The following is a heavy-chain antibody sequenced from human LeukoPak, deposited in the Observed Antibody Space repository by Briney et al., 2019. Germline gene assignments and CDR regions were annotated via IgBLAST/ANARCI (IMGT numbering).Heavy chain of an antibody. J-gene: IGHJ4*02. CDR1: GFTFSSYS. V-gene: IGHV3-21*01. CDR3: ARLGDGYPFDY. CDR2: ISSGSSHI. D-gene: IGHD5-24*01. Sequence: GGSLRLSCAASGFTFSSYSMNWVRQAPGKGLEWVSSISSGSSHIYYADSVKGRFTISRGDAKNSLSLQMNSLRAEDTAVYYCARLGDGYPFDYWGQGTLVTVSS.